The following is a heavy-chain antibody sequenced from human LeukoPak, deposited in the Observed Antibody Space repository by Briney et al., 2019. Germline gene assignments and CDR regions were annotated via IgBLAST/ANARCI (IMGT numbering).Heavy chain of an antibody. CDR3: ARARQWLLLPEDAFDI. J-gene: IGHJ3*02. CDR1: GYTFTGYY. V-gene: IGHV1-2*02. D-gene: IGHD3-22*01. CDR2: INPNSGGT. Sequence: ASVKVSCKASGYTFTGYYMHWVRQAPGQGLEWMGWINPNSGGTNYAQKFQGRVTMTRDTSISTAYMELSRLRSDDTAVYYCARARQWLLLPEDAFDIWGQGTMVTVSS.